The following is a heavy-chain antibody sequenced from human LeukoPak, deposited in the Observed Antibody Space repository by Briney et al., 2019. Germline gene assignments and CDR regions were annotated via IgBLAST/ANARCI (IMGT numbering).Heavy chain of an antibody. Sequence: GGTLRLSCAASGFTFSSYGMSWVRQAPGKGLEWVSAISGSGGSTYYADSVKGRFTISRDNSKNTLYLQMNSLRAEDTAVYYCAKVWAIVVGTNWFDPWGQGTLVTVSS. CDR2: ISGSGGST. J-gene: IGHJ5*02. CDR1: GFTFSSYG. D-gene: IGHD3-22*01. CDR3: AKVWAIVVGTNWFDP. V-gene: IGHV3-23*01.